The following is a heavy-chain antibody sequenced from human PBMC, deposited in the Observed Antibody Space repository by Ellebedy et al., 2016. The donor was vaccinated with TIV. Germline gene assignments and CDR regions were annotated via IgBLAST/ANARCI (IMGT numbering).Heavy chain of an antibody. CDR3: ARGVGVTTSSRGVN. CDR1: GGTFSSYA. CDR2: IIPIFGTA. D-gene: IGHD4-17*01. J-gene: IGHJ4*02. V-gene: IGHV1-69*13. Sequence: SVKVSCXASGGTFSSYAISWVRQAPGQGLEWMGGIIPIFGTANYAQKFQGRVTIAADESTSTAYMELSSLRSEDTAVYYCARGVGVTTSSRGVNWGQGTLVTVSS.